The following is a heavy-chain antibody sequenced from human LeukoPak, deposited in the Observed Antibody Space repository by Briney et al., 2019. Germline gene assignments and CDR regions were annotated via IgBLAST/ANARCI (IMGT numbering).Heavy chain of an antibody. CDR3: ARISGGAYYYFDY. D-gene: IGHD1-26*01. CDR1: GGSFSGYY. V-gene: IGHV4-34*01. J-gene: IGHJ4*02. Sequence: SETLSLTCAVYGGSFSGYYWSWIRQPPGKGLEWIGEINHSGSTNYNPSLKSRVTISVDTSKNQFSLKLSSVTAADTAVYYCARISGGAYYYFDYWGQGTLVTVPS. CDR2: INHSGST.